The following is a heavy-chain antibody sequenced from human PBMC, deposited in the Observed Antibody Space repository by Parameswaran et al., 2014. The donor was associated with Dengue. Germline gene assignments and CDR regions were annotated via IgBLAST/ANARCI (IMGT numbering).Heavy chain of an antibody. J-gene: IGHJ4*02. Sequence: VRQASREGAGVGFDYIDSSGSYTSYADSVKGRFTISRDNAKNSLYLQMNSLRAEDTAVYYCARESNSYGKSVWGQGTLVTVSS. CDR3: ARESNSYGKSV. V-gene: IGHV3-11*06. D-gene: IGHD5-18*01. CDR2: IDSSGSYT.